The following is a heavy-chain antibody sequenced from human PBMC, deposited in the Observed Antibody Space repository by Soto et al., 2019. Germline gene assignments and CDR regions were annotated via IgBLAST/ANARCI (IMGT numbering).Heavy chain of an antibody. D-gene: IGHD3-10*01. V-gene: IGHV3-23*01. J-gene: IGHJ6*02. CDR2: ISGSGGST. Sequence: GSLRLSCAASGFTFSSYAMSWVRQAPGRGLEWVSAISGSGGSTYYADSVKGRFTISRDNSKNTLYLQMNSLRAEDTAVYYCAKGLLGYYYYYGMDVWGQGTTVTVS. CDR1: GFTFSSYA. CDR3: AKGLLGYYYYYGMDV.